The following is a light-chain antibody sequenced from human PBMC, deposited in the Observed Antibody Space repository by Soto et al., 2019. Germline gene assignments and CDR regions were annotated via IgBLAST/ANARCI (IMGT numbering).Light chain of an antibody. CDR3: HQYNYWPT. CDR2: GAS. V-gene: IGKV3-15*01. CDR1: QSVSSN. Sequence: IVMTQTPVTLSVSTGERSTLSCSASQSVSSNLAWYQQKPGQSPRLLIYGASTRATGIPVRFSGSGSGTEFTLTISSLQSEDFAVYYCHQYNYWPTFGQGTKVDIK. J-gene: IGKJ1*01.